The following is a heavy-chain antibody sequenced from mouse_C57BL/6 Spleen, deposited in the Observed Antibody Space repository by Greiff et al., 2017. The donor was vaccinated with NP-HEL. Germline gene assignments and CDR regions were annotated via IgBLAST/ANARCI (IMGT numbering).Heavy chain of an antibody. D-gene: IGHD4-1*01. V-gene: IGHV1-47*01. CDR3: ARRLGPGLYFDY. Sequence: QVQLKESGAELVKPGASVKMSCKASGYTFTTYPIEWMKQNHGKSLEWIGNFHPYNDDTKYNEKFKGKATLTVEKSSSTVYLELSRLTSDDSAVYYCARRLGPGLYFDYWGQGTTLTVSS. CDR1: GYTFTTYP. J-gene: IGHJ2*01. CDR2: FHPYNDDT.